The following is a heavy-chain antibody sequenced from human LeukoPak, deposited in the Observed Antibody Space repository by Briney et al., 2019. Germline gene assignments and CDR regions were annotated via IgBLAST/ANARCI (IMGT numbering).Heavy chain of an antibody. CDR3: AREATYYYGSRSYSPKYYFDY. CDR2: IGNSGGTI. Sequence: LSLTCTVSGGSISSYYWSWIRQAPGKGLEWVSHIGNSGGTIHYADSVKGRFTISRDNAKNSLYLQMNSLRAEDTAVYYCAREATYYYGSRSYSPKYYFDYWGQGTLVTVSS. J-gene: IGHJ4*02. CDR1: GGSISSYY. D-gene: IGHD3-10*01. V-gene: IGHV3-11*01.